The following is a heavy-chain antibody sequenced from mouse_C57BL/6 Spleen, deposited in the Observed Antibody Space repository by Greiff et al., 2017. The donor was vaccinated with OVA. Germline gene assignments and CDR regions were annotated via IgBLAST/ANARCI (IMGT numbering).Heavy chain of an antibody. CDR2: ISYDGSN. D-gene: IGHD2-3*01. CDR3: ARGDGYQYYFDY. V-gene: IGHV3-6*01. J-gene: IGHJ2*01. Sequence: EVQRVESGPGLVKPSQSLSLTCSVTGYSITSGYYWNWIRQFPGNKLEWMGYISYDGSNNYNPSLKNRISITRDTSKNQFFLKLNSVTTEDTATYYCARGDGYQYYFDYWGQGTTLTVSS. CDR1: GYSITSGYY.